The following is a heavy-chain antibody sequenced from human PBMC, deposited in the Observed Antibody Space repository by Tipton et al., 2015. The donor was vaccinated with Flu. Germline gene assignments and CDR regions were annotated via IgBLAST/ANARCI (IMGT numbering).Heavy chain of an antibody. CDR3: ARVRHYFYGMDV. V-gene: IGHV4-34*01. CDR2: IDHSGST. CDR1: GGSFSGYY. J-gene: IGHJ6*02. Sequence: TLSLTCAVYGGSFSGYYWSWIRQPPGKGLEWIGEIDHSGSTNYNPSFKSRVTILVDMSKSQFSLKLSSVTAADTAVYYCARVRHYFYGMDVWGQGTTVTVSS.